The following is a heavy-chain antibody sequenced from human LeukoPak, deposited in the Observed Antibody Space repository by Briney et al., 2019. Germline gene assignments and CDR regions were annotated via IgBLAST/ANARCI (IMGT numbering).Heavy chain of an antibody. CDR3: ARWYYYDSSGGDY. CDR2: IYYSGST. CDR1: GVSISSGGYY. D-gene: IGHD3-22*01. Sequence: SQTLSLTCTVSGVSISSGGYYWSWIRQHPGKGLEWIGYIYYSGSTYYNPSLKSRVTISVDTSKNQFSLKLSSVTAADTAVYYCARWYYYDSSGGDYWGQGTLVTVSS. V-gene: IGHV4-31*03. J-gene: IGHJ4*02.